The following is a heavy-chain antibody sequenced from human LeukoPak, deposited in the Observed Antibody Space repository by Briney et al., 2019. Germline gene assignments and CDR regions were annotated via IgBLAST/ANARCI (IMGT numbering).Heavy chain of an antibody. Sequence: PGGSLRLSXAASKFIFSSYAMSWVRQSPGKGLEWLSGISGSGRSTYYADSVKGRFTISRDNSNNTLYLQMNSLRAEDTAVYYCAKGRYDSSGYYLDFWGQGTLVTVPS. CDR3: AKGRYDSSGYYLDF. D-gene: IGHD3-22*01. V-gene: IGHV3-23*01. CDR2: ISGSGRST. CDR1: KFIFSSYA. J-gene: IGHJ4*02.